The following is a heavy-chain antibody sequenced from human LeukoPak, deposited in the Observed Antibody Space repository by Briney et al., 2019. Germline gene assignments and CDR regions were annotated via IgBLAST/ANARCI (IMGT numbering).Heavy chain of an antibody. V-gene: IGHV1-2*02. Sequence: ASVKVSCKASGYSFSNYDRHWVRQAPGQGLEWMGWINPNFGGTNYARKFQGRVTMTRDTSISTVYMELSRLRSDDTAVYYCATTPEWATIPFGFDYWGQGSLVTVSS. D-gene: IGHD5-12*01. CDR1: GYSFSNYD. CDR2: INPNFGGT. CDR3: ATTPEWATIPFGFDY. J-gene: IGHJ4*02.